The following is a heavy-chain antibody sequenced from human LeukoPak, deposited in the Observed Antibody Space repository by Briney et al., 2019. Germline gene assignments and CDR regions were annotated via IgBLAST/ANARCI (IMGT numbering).Heavy chain of an antibody. Sequence: GGSLRLSCAASGFTFSSYAMSWVRQAPGKGLEWVSAISGSGGSTYYADSVKGRFTISRDNSKNTLYLQMNSLRAEDTAVYHCAKDSGIVGATDAFDIWGQGTMVTVSS. J-gene: IGHJ3*02. D-gene: IGHD1-26*01. CDR2: ISGSGGST. CDR3: AKDSGIVGATDAFDI. V-gene: IGHV3-23*01. CDR1: GFTFSSYA.